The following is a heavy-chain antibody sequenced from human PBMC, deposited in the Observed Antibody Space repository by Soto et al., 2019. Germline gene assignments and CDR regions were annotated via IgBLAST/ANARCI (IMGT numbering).Heavy chain of an antibody. V-gene: IGHV3-30*03. Sequence: PGGSLRLSCAASGFTFRNYGLHWVRQAPGKGLEWVATISNDGRNKYYIDSVEGRFTISRDNSKNTLYLQMNSLRTDDTAVFYCGAGWYFADYWGQGSQVTVSS. CDR3: GAGWYFADY. CDR1: GFTFRNYG. D-gene: IGHD6-19*01. CDR2: ISNDGRNK. J-gene: IGHJ4*02.